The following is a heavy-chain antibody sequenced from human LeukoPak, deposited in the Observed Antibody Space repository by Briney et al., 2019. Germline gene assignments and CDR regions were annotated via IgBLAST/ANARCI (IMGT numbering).Heavy chain of an antibody. D-gene: IGHD4-17*01. Sequence: GRSLRLSCAASGFTFSSYGMHWVRQAPGKGLEWVAVISYDGSNKYYADSVKGRFTISRDNSKNTLYLQMNSLRAEDTAVYYCAKGFYGDYQSLHLGYWGQGTLVTVSS. J-gene: IGHJ4*02. V-gene: IGHV3-30*18. CDR3: AKGFYGDYQSLHLGY. CDR2: ISYDGSNK. CDR1: GFTFSSYG.